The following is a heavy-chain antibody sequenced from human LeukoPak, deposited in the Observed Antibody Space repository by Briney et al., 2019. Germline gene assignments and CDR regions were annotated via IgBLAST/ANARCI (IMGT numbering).Heavy chain of an antibody. D-gene: IGHD4-17*01. J-gene: IGHJ2*01. V-gene: IGHV4-4*07. CDR1: GGSISSYY. CDR2: IYTSGST. CDR3: ARDYPYDDYGDYVDWYFDL. Sequence: SETLSFACTVSGGSISSYYWSWIRQPAGKGLEWIGRIYTSGSTNYNPSLKSRVTMSVDTSKNQFSLKLSSVTAADTAVYYCARDYPYDDYGDYVDWYFDLWGRGTLVTVSS.